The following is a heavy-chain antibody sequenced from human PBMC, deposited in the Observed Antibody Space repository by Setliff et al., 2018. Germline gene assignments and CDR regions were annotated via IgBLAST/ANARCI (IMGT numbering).Heavy chain of an antibody. D-gene: IGHD3-22*01. CDR2: IYISGST. V-gene: IGHV4-61*02. J-gene: IGHJ6*03. CDR3: ARGITSGGYWGQRSHYLDV. Sequence: SETLSLTCTVSGGSISSDSPYWGWIRQPAGKGLEWIGRIYISGSTIYNPSLKSRVTVSIDTSKNQFSLKLNVVTAADTAVYFCARGITSGGYWGQRSHYLDVWGKGTTVTVSS. CDR1: GGSISSDSPY.